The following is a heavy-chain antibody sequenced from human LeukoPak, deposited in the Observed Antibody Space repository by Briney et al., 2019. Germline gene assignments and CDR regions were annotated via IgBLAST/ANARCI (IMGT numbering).Heavy chain of an antibody. J-gene: IGHJ6*02. CDR1: GFTFSRYD. D-gene: IGHD1-1*01. CDR2: ISSAGDT. Sequence: PGGSLRLSCSASGFTFSRYDMHWVRQVTGKGLEWVSAISSAGDTYYPDSVKGRSVKGRFTISRENAGNSLYLQMNSLRAGDTAIYYCARGGLREFNEDYYYNYGMDVWGQGTTVTVSS. CDR3: ARGGLREFNEDYYYNYGMDV. V-gene: IGHV3-13*04.